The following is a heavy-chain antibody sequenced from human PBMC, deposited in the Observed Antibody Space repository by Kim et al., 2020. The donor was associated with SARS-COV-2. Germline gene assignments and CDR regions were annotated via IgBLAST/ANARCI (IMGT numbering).Heavy chain of an antibody. V-gene: IGHV3-11*05. J-gene: IGHJ4*02. Sequence: GGSLRLSCAASGFTFSVYGMHWIRQAPGKGLEWISYISAVNSYTNYADSVKGRFTISRDHAENALYLQMNSLRAEDTAVYYCARVGLGGSSWYYFDHWGQGALVTVSS. CDR3: ARVGLGGSSWYYFDH. CDR1: GFTFSVYG. D-gene: IGHD6-13*01. CDR2: ISAVNSYT.